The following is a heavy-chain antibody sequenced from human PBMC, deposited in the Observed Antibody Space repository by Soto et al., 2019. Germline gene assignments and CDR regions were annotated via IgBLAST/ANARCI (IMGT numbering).Heavy chain of an antibody. D-gene: IGHD5-12*01. V-gene: IGHV4-30-4*01. CDR1: GGSFNSADYY. CDR3: ARAIVVTIGGMDV. J-gene: IGHJ6*02. Sequence: SETLSLTCTASGGSFNSADYYWSWVRQPPGKGLEWIGYIYYSGSTYLNPSLKSRGTISKDTSRNQFSLRLSSVTAADTAVYYCARAIVVTIGGMDVWGQGTTVTVSS. CDR2: IYYSGST.